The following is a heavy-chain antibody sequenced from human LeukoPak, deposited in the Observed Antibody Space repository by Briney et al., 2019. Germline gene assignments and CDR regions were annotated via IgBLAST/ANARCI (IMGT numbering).Heavy chain of an antibody. J-gene: IGHJ4*02. D-gene: IGHD6-13*01. V-gene: IGHV3-23*01. CDR1: GFTFSSYG. CDR3: AKDLDSSILIAAFDY. CDR2: ISGSGGST. Sequence: GGTLRLSCAASGFTFSSYGMSWVRQAPGKGLEWVSAISGSGGSTYYADSVKGRFTISRDNSKNTLYLQMNSLRAEDTAVYYCAKDLDSSILIAAFDYWGQGTLVTVSS.